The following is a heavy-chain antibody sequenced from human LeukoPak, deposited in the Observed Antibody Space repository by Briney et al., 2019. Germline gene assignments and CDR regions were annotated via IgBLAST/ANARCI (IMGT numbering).Heavy chain of an antibody. D-gene: IGHD6-13*01. V-gene: IGHV3-23*01. J-gene: IGHJ4*02. Sequence: PGRSLRLSCAASGFTLSSYGMHWVRQAPGKGLDWVSAISGSGGSTYYADSVKGRFTISRDNSKNPRYLQMNSLRAEDTAVYYWARDTSGRVAAAGPWGFDYWGQRTLVTASS. CDR2: ISGSGGST. CDR1: GFTLSSYG. CDR3: ARDTSGRVAAAGPWGFDY.